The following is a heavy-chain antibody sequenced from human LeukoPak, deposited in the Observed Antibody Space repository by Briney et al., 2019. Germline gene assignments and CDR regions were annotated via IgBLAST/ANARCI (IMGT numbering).Heavy chain of an antibody. V-gene: IGHV1-8*01. Sequence: ASVKVSCKTSGYTFTGYDINWVRQAIGQGLEWMGWMNPSTGDTGYEQKFQGRVTMTRNTSVDTAFMELSGLGSEDTAVYYCTRGSLSGSSRDYWGQGTLVTVSS. CDR3: TRGSLSGSSRDY. J-gene: IGHJ4*02. CDR2: MNPSTGDT. D-gene: IGHD1-26*01. CDR1: GYTFTGYD.